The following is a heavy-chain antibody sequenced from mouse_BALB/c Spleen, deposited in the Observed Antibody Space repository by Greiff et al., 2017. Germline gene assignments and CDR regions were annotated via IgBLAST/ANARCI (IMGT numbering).Heavy chain of an antibody. D-gene: IGHD2-4*01. CDR2: IDPETGGT. J-gene: IGHJ4*01. V-gene: IGHV1-15*01. CDR1: GYTFTDYE. Sequence: QVQLQQSGAELVRPGASVTLSCKASGYTFTDYEMHWVKQTPVHGLEWIGAIDPETGGTAYNQKFKGKATLTADKSSSTAYMELRSLTSEDSAVYYCTRYKTNYDYYYYAMDYWGQGTSVTVSS. CDR3: TRYKTNYDYYYYAMDY.